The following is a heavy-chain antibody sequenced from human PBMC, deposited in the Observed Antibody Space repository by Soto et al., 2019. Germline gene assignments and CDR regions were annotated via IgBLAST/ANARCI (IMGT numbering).Heavy chain of an antibody. CDR3: TTGSVEGI. Sequence: VQLVESAGGLVKPGGSLRLSCVASGFSFNEAWMNWVRQAPGEGLERVGRIKTSAGGGATDYAAPVQGRFTISRDDSKNALYLHMNSLRTEDTAIYYCTTGSVEGIWGQGTTVTVSS. V-gene: IGHV3-15*07. CDR2: IKTSAGGGAT. D-gene: IGHD2-15*01. CDR1: GFSFNEAW. J-gene: IGHJ6*02.